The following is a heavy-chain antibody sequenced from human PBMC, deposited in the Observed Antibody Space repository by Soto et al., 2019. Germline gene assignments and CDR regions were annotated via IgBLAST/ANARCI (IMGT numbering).Heavy chain of an antibody. D-gene: IGHD2-15*01. CDR1: GFTFTKYS. V-gene: IGHV3-48*02. J-gene: IGHJ4*02. Sequence: GGSLRLSCVTSGFTFTKYSMNWVRQAPGKGLEWVSYISYSGGTKYYADSLKGRYAISRDDAKNSVYLQMNSLRDEDTAFYYCVRGVVVVVGSTAENFDHWGQGTLVTVSS. CDR2: ISYSGGTK. CDR3: VRGVVVVVGSTAENFDH.